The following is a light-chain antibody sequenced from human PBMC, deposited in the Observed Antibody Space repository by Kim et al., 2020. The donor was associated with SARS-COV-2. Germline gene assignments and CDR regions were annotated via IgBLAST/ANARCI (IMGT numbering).Light chain of an antibody. CDR1: QSVGSSY. V-gene: IGKV3-20*01. CDR3: QQYGSAPRT. CDR2: DAS. Sequence: LSPGERDTLSGRASQSVGSSYLAWYQQKPGQAPRLLIYDASSRATGIPDRFSGSGSGTDFTFTISRLEPEDFAVYYCQQYGSAPRTFGQGTKLEI. J-gene: IGKJ2*01.